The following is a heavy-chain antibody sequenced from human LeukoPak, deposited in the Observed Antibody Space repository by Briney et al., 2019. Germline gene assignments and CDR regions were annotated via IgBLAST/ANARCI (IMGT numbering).Heavy chain of an antibody. Sequence: GGSLRLSCAASGFTFSSYSMNWVRQAPGKGLEWVSSISSSSSYIYYADSVKGRFTISRDNAKNSLYLQMNSLRAEDTAVYYCASSYGDYLWSYFDYWGQGTLVTVSP. CDR2: ISSSSSYI. CDR1: GFTFSSYS. D-gene: IGHD4-17*01. J-gene: IGHJ4*02. V-gene: IGHV3-21*01. CDR3: ASSYGDYLWSYFDY.